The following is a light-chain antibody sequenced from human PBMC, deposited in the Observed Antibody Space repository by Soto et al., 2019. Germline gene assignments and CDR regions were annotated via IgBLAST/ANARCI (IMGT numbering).Light chain of an antibody. Sequence: DIQLTQSPSILSASVGDRLTITSRASQDIRSSLAWYQQKTGKSPNLLIYTVTTLQSGVPSRFSGSRSGTEFTLTISSLQPEDFATYYCQQFNSSPFTFGGGTKVEI. CDR3: QQFNSSPFT. CDR2: TVT. CDR1: QDIRSS. V-gene: IGKV1-9*01. J-gene: IGKJ4*01.